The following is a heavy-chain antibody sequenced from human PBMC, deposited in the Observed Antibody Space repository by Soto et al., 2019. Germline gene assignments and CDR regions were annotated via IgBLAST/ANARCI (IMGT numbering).Heavy chain of an antibody. V-gene: IGHV3-23*01. D-gene: IGHD3-22*01. Sequence: GGALRPSCGASVLPLCRHSLSWVRPAPREGVGWVSAISGSGGSTYYADSVKGRFTISRDNSRNTLFLQMNSLRDEDTAVYYCARDYYKYYDSSGYYRSPAYWGQGTLVTVSS. CDR1: VLPLCRHS. CDR3: ARDYYKYYDSSGYYRSPAY. CDR2: ISGSGGST. J-gene: IGHJ4*02.